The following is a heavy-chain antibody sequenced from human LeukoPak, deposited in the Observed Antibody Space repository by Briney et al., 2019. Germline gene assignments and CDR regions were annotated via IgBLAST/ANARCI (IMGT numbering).Heavy chain of an antibody. CDR2: IYHSGST. CDR1: GGSISSSNW. D-gene: IGHD3-16*02. CDR3: ARGRGHYDYVWGSYRYPVFDY. V-gene: IGHV4-4*02. Sequence: SETLSLTCAVSGGSISSSNWWSWVRQPPGKGLEWIGEIYHSGSTNYNPSLKSRVTISVDKSKSQFSLKLSSVTAADTAVYYCARGRGHYDYVWGSYRYPVFDYWGQGTLVTVSS. J-gene: IGHJ4*02.